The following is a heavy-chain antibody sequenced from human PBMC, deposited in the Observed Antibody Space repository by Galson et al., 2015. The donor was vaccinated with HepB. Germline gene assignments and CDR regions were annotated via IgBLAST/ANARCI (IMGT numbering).Heavy chain of an antibody. CDR3: ARDKQVRGVNWFDP. V-gene: IGHV7-4-1*02. J-gene: IGHJ5*02. CDR2: INTITGNP. CDR1: GYTFTSYA. D-gene: IGHD3-10*01. Sequence: SVKVSCKASGYTFTSYAMNWVRQAPGRGLEWMGWINTITGNPTYAQGFTGRFVFSLDTSVSTAYLQISSLKAEDTAVYYCARDKQVRGVNWFDPWGQGTLVTVSS.